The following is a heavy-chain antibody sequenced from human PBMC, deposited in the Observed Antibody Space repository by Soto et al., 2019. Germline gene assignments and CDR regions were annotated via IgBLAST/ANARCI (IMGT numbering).Heavy chain of an antibody. V-gene: IGHV3-48*03. CDR3: ARDVRAGITIFGVVTPSRDAFDI. D-gene: IGHD3-3*01. J-gene: IGHJ3*02. CDR2: ISSSGSTI. Sequence: GGSLRLSCAASGFTFSSYEMNWVRQAPGKGLEWVSYISSSGSTIYYADSVKGRFTISRDNAKNSLYLQMNSLRAEDTAVYYCARDVRAGITIFGVVTPSRDAFDIWGRGTMVTVSS. CDR1: GFTFSSYE.